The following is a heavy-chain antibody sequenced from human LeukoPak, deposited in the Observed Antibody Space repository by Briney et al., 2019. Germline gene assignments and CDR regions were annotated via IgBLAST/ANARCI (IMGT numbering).Heavy chain of an antibody. J-gene: IGHJ5*02. Sequence: PSETLSLTCAVYGGSFSGYYWSWIRQPPGKGLEWIGEINHSGSTNYNPSLKSRVTISVDTSKNQFSLELSSVTAADTAVYYCARAGGWGFWSGSNWFDPWGQGTLVTVSS. CDR1: GGSFSGYY. V-gene: IGHV4-34*01. D-gene: IGHD3-3*01. CDR2: INHSGST. CDR3: ARAGGWGFWSGSNWFDP.